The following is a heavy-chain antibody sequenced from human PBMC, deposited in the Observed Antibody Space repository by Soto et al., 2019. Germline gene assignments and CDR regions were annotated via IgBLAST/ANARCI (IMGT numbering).Heavy chain of an antibody. J-gene: IGHJ4*02. Sequence: QVQLVQSGAEVKKPGSSVKVSCKASGGIFSTYAISWLRQAPGQGLEWMGGIIPLFGTPNYAQRFQGRGTITADESTSKAYMELSRLRSEDTAVYYCARDRDDYGSGNYYNRIDFWGQGTLVTVSS. D-gene: IGHD3-10*01. CDR3: ARDRDDYGSGNYYNRIDF. V-gene: IGHV1-69*01. CDR1: GGIFSTYA. CDR2: IIPLFGTP.